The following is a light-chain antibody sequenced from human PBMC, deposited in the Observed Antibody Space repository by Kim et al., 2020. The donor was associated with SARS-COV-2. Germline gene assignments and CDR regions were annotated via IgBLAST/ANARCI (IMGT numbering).Light chain of an antibody. V-gene: IGKV3-20*01. J-gene: IGKJ1*01. CDR3: QQYDSSPRT. CDR2: DAA. CDR1: QGVSRGY. Sequence: PGQRATLSCRASQGVSRGYLAWYQQKPGQSPGLLIYDAASRATGIPDRFSGSGSGTDFTLTISRLEPEDFAVYYCQQYDSSPRTFGQGTKVEIK.